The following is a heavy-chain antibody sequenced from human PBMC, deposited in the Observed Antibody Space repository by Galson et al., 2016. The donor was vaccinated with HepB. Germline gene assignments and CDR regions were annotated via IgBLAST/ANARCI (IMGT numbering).Heavy chain of an antibody. CDR1: GFTFSIFP. J-gene: IGHJ4*02. V-gene: IGHV3-30*04. CDR2: ISYDGTNK. Sequence: SLRLSCAASGFTFSIFPMHWVRQAPGKGLEWVAVISYDGTNKFYADSVRGRFTISRDNSKNTVFLQMNSLRPEDTAVFYCARARDAFFDSWGQGTLVTVPS. D-gene: IGHD3-16*01. CDR3: ARARDAFFDS.